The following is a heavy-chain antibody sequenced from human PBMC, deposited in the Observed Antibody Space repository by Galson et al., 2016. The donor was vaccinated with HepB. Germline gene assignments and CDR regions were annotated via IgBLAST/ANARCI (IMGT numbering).Heavy chain of an antibody. CDR1: GFTFSRYG. J-gene: IGHJ3*02. CDR3: ARPRDNYGHAIDI. Sequence: SLRLSCAASGFTFSRYGMNWVRQAPGKGLEWVSSISSGSAYKYYADSVKGRFSIFRDNAKNSLYLQMNSLRVVDTAVYYCARPRDNYGHAIDIWGQGTMVTVSS. D-gene: IGHD3-10*01. V-gene: IGHV3-21*01. CDR2: ISSGSAYK.